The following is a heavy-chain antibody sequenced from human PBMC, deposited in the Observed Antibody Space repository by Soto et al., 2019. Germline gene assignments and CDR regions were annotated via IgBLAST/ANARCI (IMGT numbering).Heavy chain of an antibody. V-gene: IGHV5-10-1*01. D-gene: IGHD6-6*01. CDR2: IDPSDSYT. J-gene: IGHJ4*02. Sequence: PGESLKISCKGSGYSFTSYCISWVRQMPGKGLEWMGRIDPSDSYTNYSPSFQGHVTISADKSISTAYLQWSSLKASDTAMYYCARESDEGYSSSSGDYWGQGTLVTVSS. CDR1: GYSFTSYC. CDR3: ARESDEGYSSSSGDY.